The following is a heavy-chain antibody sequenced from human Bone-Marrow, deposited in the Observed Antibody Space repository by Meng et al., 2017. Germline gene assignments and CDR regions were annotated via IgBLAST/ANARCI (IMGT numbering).Heavy chain of an antibody. CDR1: GGSFNGYN. CDR2: INHSGST. CDR3: ARGLAYCSGGSCYPGSYFDY. Sequence: VPPQKWGSGRLNPSEPWSLTCVFYGGSFNGYNWSLIRQPPGTGLEWIGEINHSGSTNYNPSLKSRVTISVDTSKNQFSLKLSSVTAADTAVYYCARGLAYCSGGSCYPGSYFDYWGQGTLVTVSS. V-gene: IGHV4-34*01. D-gene: IGHD2-15*01. J-gene: IGHJ4*02.